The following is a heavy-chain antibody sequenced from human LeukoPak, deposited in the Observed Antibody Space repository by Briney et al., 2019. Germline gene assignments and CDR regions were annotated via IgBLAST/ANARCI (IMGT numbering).Heavy chain of an antibody. Sequence: GGSLRLSCTASGFTFGDYAMSWVRQAPGKGLEWVGFIISKAYGGTTEYAASVKGRFTISRDDSKSIAYLQMNSLKTEDTAVYYCTRDLVGYYYDSSGYLGGAFDIWGQGTMVTVSS. D-gene: IGHD3-22*01. CDR3: TRDLVGYYYDSSGYLGGAFDI. J-gene: IGHJ3*02. CDR2: IISKAYGGTT. CDR1: GFTFGDYA. V-gene: IGHV3-49*04.